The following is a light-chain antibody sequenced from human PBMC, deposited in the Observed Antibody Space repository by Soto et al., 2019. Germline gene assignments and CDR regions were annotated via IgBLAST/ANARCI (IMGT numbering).Light chain of an antibody. CDR1: SSDVGGYND. CDR3: CSYAGSVI. CDR2: DVS. J-gene: IGLJ2*01. V-gene: IGLV2-11*01. Sequence: QSALTQSRAVSGSPGQSVTISCTGTSSDVGGYNDVSWYQQYPGKAPKLMIYDVSKRPSGVPDRFSGSKSGNTASLTVSGLQADDEAEYYCCSYAGSVIFGGGTKLTVL.